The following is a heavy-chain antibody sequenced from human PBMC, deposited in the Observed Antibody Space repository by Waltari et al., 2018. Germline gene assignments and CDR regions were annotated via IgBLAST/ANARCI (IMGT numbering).Heavy chain of an antibody. D-gene: IGHD3-3*01. CDR1: GFTFSSYA. Sequence: QVQLVESGGGVVQPGRSLRLSCAASGFTFSSYAIHWVRQAPGKGLEWVAFISYDGNNKYYADTVKGRFTISRDNSKNTVYLQVNSLRTEDTAMYYCARGAYYEFWSGYYNNWFDPWGQGNLVTVSS. J-gene: IGHJ5*02. CDR2: ISYDGNNK. V-gene: IGHV3-30-3*01. CDR3: ARGAYYEFWSGYYNNWFDP.